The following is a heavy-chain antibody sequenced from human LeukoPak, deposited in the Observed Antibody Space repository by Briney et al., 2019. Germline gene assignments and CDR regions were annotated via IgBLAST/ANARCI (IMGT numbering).Heavy chain of an antibody. V-gene: IGHV3-48*04. J-gene: IGHJ4*02. Sequence: PGGSLRLSCAASGFTFSSYWMNWVRQAPGKGLEWVSYISSSGSTIYYADSVKGRFTISRDNAKNSLYLQMTSLRAEDTAVYYCAREFGSYSADYWGQGTLVTVSS. CDR1: GFTFSSYW. CDR3: AREFGSYSADY. D-gene: IGHD1-26*01. CDR2: ISSSGSTI.